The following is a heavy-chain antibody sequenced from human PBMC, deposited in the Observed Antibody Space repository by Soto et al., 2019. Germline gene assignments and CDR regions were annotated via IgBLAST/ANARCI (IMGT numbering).Heavy chain of an antibody. CDR1: GGTFSSYA. CDR2: IIPIFGTA. J-gene: IGHJ5*01. D-gene: IGHD1-26*01. V-gene: IGHV1-69*13. Sequence: SVKGSCKASGGTFSSYAISWVRQAPGQGLEWMGGIIPIFGTANYAQKFQGRVTITADESTSTAYMELSSLRSEDMAVYYCARDFSNSGSYYYSCFDSWCQGTLVSVFS. CDR3: ARDFSNSGSYYYSCFDS.